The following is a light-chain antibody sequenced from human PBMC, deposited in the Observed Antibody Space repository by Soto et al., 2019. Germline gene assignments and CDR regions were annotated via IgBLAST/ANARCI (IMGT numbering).Light chain of an antibody. V-gene: IGKV3-11*01. CDR2: GAS. Sequence: EIVMTQSPATLSVSQGERATLSCRASQSVSSNLAWYQQKPGQAPRLLIYGASSRATGVPDRFSASGSGTDFTLTISSLEPEDFAVYYCQQRSSWPITFGQGTRLEIK. J-gene: IGKJ5*01. CDR1: QSVSSN. CDR3: QQRSSWPIT.